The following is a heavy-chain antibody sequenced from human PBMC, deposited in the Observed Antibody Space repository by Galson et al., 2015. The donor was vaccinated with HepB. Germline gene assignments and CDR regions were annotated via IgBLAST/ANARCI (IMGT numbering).Heavy chain of an antibody. V-gene: IGHV4-59*01. CDR1: NGSLNTFY. CDR2: IYHTGIA. CDR3: ARSLSRFYYDSSGYHFFDS. D-gene: IGHD3-22*01. Sequence: ETLSLTCVVSNGSLNTFYWRWIRQPPGKGLEWIGYIYHTGIAHFNPSLNSRATMSVDTSKNQVSLRLNSVTAADSAVYYCARSLSRFYYDSSGYHFFDSWGHGTLVTVSS. J-gene: IGHJ4*01.